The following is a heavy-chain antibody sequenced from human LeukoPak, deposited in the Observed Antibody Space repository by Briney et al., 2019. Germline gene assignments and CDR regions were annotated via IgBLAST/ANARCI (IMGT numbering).Heavy chain of an antibody. CDR3: AKDPGYSSGRLDY. Sequence: PGGSLRLSCAASGSTFSSYAMHWVRQAPGKGLEWVAVISYDGSNKYYADSVKGRFTISRDNSKNTLYLQMNGLRAEDTAVYYCAKDPGYSSGRLDYWGQGTLVTVSS. CDR2: ISYDGSNK. V-gene: IGHV3-30-3*01. CDR1: GSTFSSYA. D-gene: IGHD6-19*01. J-gene: IGHJ4*02.